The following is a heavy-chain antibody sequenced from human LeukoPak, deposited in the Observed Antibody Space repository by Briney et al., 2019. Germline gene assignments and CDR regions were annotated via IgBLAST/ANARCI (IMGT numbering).Heavy chain of an antibody. Sequence: GGSLRLSCTASGLLFGDYAMTWVRQAPGKGLEWGGFIRSKPYGGTAEYAESVKGRFTISRDDSRTIAYLDMNGLKTEDSAVYHCTVQVIPSDKWFDPWGQGTPVTVSS. CDR3: TVQVIPSDKWFDP. D-gene: IGHD2-21*01. CDR2: IRSKPYGGTA. J-gene: IGHJ5*02. CDR1: GLLFGDYA. V-gene: IGHV3-49*04.